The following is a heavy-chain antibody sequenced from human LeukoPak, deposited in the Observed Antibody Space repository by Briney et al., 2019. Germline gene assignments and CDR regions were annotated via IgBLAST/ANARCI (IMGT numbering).Heavy chain of an antibody. D-gene: IGHD3-9*01. CDR3: SRVVQDVTGADY. Sequence: GGSLRLSCAASGFTFSSYHMNWVRQAPGKGLEWLSYIHSTSGSIHYADSVKGRSTISRDNAKNSLYLQMNSLRAEDTAVYYCSRVVQDVTGADYWGQGTLVIVSS. CDR1: GFTFSSYH. V-gene: IGHV3-48*01. CDR2: IHSTSGSI. J-gene: IGHJ4*02.